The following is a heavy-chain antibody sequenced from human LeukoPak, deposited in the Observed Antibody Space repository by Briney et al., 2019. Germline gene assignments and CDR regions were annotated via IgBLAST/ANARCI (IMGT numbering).Heavy chain of an antibody. V-gene: IGHV3-15*01. CDR3: TTRRVAVATYFDY. CDR1: GFTFSNAW. D-gene: IGHD6-19*01. Sequence: GGSLRLSCAASGFTFSNAWMSWVRQAPGKGLEWVGRIKSKTDGGTTDYAAHVKGRFTISRDDSKTKLQLQMNSRKTEDTAVYYCTTRRVAVATYFDYWGQGTLVTVSS. CDR2: IKSKTDGGTT. J-gene: IGHJ4*02.